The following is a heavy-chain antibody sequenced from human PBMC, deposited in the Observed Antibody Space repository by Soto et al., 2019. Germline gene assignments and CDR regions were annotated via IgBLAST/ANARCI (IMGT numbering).Heavy chain of an antibody. J-gene: IGHJ4*02. CDR1: GYTFTSYG. CDR3: ARGTQDSIYDFWSGYYFDY. CDR2: ISAYNGNT. V-gene: IGHV1-18*01. Sequence: RASVKVSCKASGYTFTSYGISWVRQAPGQGLEWMGWISAYNGNTNYAQKLQGRVTMTTDTSTSTAYMELRSLRSDDTAVYYCARGTQDSIYDFWSGYYFDYWGQGTLVTVSS. D-gene: IGHD3-3*01.